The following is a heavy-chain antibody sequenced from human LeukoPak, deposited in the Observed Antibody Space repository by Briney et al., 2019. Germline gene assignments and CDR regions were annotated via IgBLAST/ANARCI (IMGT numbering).Heavy chain of an antibody. CDR2: IYTSGST. Sequence: PSETLSLTCTVSGGSISSYYWSWIRQPAGKGLEWIGRIYTSGSTNYNPSLKSRVTISVDTSKNQFSLKLSSVTAADTAVYYCARVVRDHNPYYMDVWGKGTTVTVSS. V-gene: IGHV4-4*07. CDR1: GGSISSYY. J-gene: IGHJ6*03. CDR3: ARVVRDHNPYYMDV. D-gene: IGHD4-23*01.